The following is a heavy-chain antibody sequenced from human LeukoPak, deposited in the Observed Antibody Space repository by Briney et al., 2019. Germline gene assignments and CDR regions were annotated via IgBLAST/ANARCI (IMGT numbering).Heavy chain of an antibody. J-gene: IGHJ5*02. CDR3: ARRGYCSSTSCYEYWFDP. V-gene: IGHV4-39*01. CDR2: IYYSGST. D-gene: IGHD2-2*01. CDR1: GGSISSSSYY. Sequence: SEPLSLTCTVSGGSISSSSYYWGWIRQPPGTGLEWIGIIYYSGSTYYSPSLKSRLTISVDTSKNQFSLKLSSVTATDTAVYYCARRGYCSSTSCYEYWFDPWGQGTLVTVSS.